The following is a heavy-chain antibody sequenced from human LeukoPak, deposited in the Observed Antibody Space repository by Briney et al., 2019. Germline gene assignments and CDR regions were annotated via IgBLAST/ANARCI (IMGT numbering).Heavy chain of an antibody. CDR1: GGSISSGSYY. CDR3: ATHDYGDGVIDY. D-gene: IGHD4/OR15-4a*01. Sequence: SSQTLSLTCTVSGGSISSGSYYWSWIRQPAGKGLEWIGRIYTSGSTNYNPSLKSRVTMSVDTSKNQFSLKLSSVTAADTAVYYCATHDYGDGVIDYWGQGTLVTVSS. J-gene: IGHJ4*02. CDR2: IYTSGST. V-gene: IGHV4-61*02.